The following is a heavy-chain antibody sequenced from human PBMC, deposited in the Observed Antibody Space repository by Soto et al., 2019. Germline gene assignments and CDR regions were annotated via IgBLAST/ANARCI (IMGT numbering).Heavy chain of an antibody. CDR3: XXXXXXXXXXXXDY. CDR1: GFSFSSYG. J-gene: IGHJ4*02. V-gene: IGHV3-33*01. Sequence: QVQLVESGGGVVQPGTSLRLSCAASGFSFSSYGMXXXXXXXXXXXXWVAVVWYDGSNKYYADSVKGRFTISRDNSKXXXXXXXXXXXXXXXXXXXXXXXXXXXXXXXXDYWGQGTLVTVSS. CDR2: VWYDGSNK.